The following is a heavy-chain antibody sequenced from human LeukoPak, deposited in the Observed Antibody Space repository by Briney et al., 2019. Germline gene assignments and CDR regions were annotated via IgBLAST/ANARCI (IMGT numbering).Heavy chain of an antibody. CDR3: ARGRDYGDRIDY. V-gene: IGHV4-39*01. D-gene: IGHD4-17*01. J-gene: IGHJ4*02. Sequence: SETLSLTCTVSGGSISSSSYYWGWIRQPPGKGLEWIGSIYYSGSTYYNPSLKSRVTISVDTSKNQFSLKLSSVTAADTAVYYCARGRDYGDRIDYWGQGTLVTVSS. CDR1: GGSISSSSYY. CDR2: IYYSGST.